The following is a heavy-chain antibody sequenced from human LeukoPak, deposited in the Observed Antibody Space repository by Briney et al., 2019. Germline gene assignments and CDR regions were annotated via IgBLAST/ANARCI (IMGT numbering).Heavy chain of an antibody. D-gene: IGHD2-2*01. V-gene: IGHV3-30*02. Sequence: GGSLRLSCAASGFTFSSYGMHWVRQAPSKGLEWVAFIRYDGSNKYYADSVKGRFTISRDNSKNTLYLQMNSLRAEDTAVYYCAREARYCSSSSCDYFDYWGQGTLVTVSS. CDR2: IRYDGSNK. CDR3: AREARYCSSSSCDYFDY. CDR1: GFTFSSYG. J-gene: IGHJ4*02.